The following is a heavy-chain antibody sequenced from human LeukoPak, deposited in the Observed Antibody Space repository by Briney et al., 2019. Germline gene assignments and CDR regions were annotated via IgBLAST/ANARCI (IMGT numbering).Heavy chain of an antibody. V-gene: IGHV3-49*04. Sequence: GGSLRLSCTASGFTFGDYAMSWARQAPGKGLEWVGFIRSKAYGGTTEYAASVKGRFTISRDDSKSIAYLQMNSLKTEDTAVYYCTRARFLWFGELPYFDYWGQGTLVTVSS. CDR1: GFTFGDYA. CDR2: IRSKAYGGTT. D-gene: IGHD3-10*01. J-gene: IGHJ4*02. CDR3: TRARFLWFGELPYFDY.